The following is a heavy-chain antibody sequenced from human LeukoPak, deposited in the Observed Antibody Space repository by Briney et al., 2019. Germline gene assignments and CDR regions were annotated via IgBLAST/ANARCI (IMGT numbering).Heavy chain of an antibody. V-gene: IGHV4-59*08. J-gene: IGHJ6*02. CDR3: ARHDYYYYGMDV. CDR2: IYYSGST. Sequence: SETLSLTCTVSGGSISSYYWSSIRHPPGNGLEWIGYIYYSGSTNYNPSLKSRVTISVDTSKNQFSLKLSSVTAADTAVYYCARHDYYYYGMDVWGQGTTVTVSS. CDR1: GGSISSYY.